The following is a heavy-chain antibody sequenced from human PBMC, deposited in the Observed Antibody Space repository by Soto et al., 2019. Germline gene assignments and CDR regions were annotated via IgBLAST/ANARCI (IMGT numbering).Heavy chain of an antibody. CDR3: ASNSQWGWKNFDY. CDR2: ISSSSSTI. V-gene: IGHV3-48*02. D-gene: IGHD1-26*01. J-gene: IGHJ4*02. Sequence: EVQLVESGGGLVQPGGSLRLSCAASGFTFSSYSMNWVRQAPGKGLEWVSYISSSSSTIYYADSVKGRFTISRDNAKNSLYLQMNSLRDEDTAVYYCASNSQWGWKNFDYWGQGTLVTVSS. CDR1: GFTFSSYS.